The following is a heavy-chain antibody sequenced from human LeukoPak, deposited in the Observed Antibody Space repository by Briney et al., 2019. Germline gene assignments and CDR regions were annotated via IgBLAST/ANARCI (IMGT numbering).Heavy chain of an antibody. CDR3: AKDGSWGDYQFYFYMDV. V-gene: IGHV3-23*01. J-gene: IGHJ6*03. CDR1: GFTFGSFA. CDR2: ISGSGYYT. D-gene: IGHD3-16*01. Sequence: GGSLRLSCEASGFTFGSFAMSWVRQAPGKGLEWVSGISGSGYYTYYADSVKGRFTISRDNSKNTLYIEMNSLRAEDTALYFCAKDGSWGDYQFYFYMDVWGKGTSVTVSS.